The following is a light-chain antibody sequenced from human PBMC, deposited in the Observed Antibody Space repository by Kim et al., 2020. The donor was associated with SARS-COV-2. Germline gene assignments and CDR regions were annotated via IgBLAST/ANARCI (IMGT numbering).Light chain of an antibody. Sequence: PGERATLACRASQSVSSNLAWYQQKPGQAPRLLIYGASTRATCIPARFSGSGSGTEFTLTISSLQSEDFAVYYCQQYNNWPSLTFGGGTKVDIK. CDR2: GAS. J-gene: IGKJ4*01. CDR3: QQYNNWPSLT. V-gene: IGKV3-15*01. CDR1: QSVSSN.